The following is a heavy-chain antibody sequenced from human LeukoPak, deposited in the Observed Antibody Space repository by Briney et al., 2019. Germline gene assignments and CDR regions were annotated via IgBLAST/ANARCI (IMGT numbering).Heavy chain of an antibody. V-gene: IGHV4-59*11. D-gene: IGHD6-6*01. Sequence: SETLSLTCTVSGGSIRSHCWSWVRQPPGKGLEWIGYIYFSGSTNYNPSLKSRVTISMGTSENQFSLKLSSVTAADTAVYYCARGAAPHYSDYWAREPWSPSPQ. CDR3: ARGAAPHYSDY. CDR2: IYFSGST. CDR1: GGSIRSHC. J-gene: IGHJ4*02.